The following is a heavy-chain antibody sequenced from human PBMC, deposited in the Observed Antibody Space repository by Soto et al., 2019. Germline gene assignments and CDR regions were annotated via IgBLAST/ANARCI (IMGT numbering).Heavy chain of an antibody. CDR3: ARGLQNYDILTGLSH. D-gene: IGHD3-9*01. CDR1: GYTFTSYG. V-gene: IGHV1-18*01. Sequence: QVQLVQSGAEVKKPGASVKVSCKASGYTFTSYGISWVRQAPGQGLEWMGWISAYNGNTNYAQKLQGRVTMTTDTSXVTAYMELRSLRSDDTAVYYCARGLQNYDILTGLSHWGQGTLVTVSS. CDR2: ISAYNGNT. J-gene: IGHJ4*02.